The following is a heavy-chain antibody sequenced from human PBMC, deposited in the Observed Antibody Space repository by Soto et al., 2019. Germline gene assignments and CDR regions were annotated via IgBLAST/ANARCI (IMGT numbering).Heavy chain of an antibody. CDR3: AKAHDYIWGSYRWTLDY. CDR2: ISGSGGST. D-gene: IGHD3-16*02. Sequence: GGSLRLSCAASGFTFSSYAMSWVRQAPGKGLEWVSAISGSGGSTYYADSVKGRFTISRDNSKNTLYLQMNSLRAEDTAVYYCAKAHDYIWGSYRWTLDYWGQGTLVTVSS. CDR1: GFTFSSYA. J-gene: IGHJ4*02. V-gene: IGHV3-23*01.